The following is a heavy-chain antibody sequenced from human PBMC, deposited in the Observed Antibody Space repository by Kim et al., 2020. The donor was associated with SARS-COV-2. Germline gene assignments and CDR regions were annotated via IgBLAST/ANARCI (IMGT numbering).Heavy chain of an antibody. V-gene: IGHV1-46*01. D-gene: IGHD5-12*01. CDR3: ARDSGTWALDI. CDR1: GYTFTNYH. CDR2: INPISGPT. Sequence: ASVKVSCKASGYTFTNYHMHWVRQAPGQGLEWMAIINPISGPTRYAQKFQGRVTMTWDTSTSTFYMELSSLRSEDTALYSCARDSGTWALDIWGQGTMVTVSS. J-gene: IGHJ3*02.